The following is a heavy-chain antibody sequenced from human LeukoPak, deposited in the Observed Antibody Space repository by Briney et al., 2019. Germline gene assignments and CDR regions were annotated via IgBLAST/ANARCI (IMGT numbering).Heavy chain of an antibody. CDR3: ARERGGDIVVVPAAMLVY. D-gene: IGHD2-2*01. V-gene: IGHV1-2*02. J-gene: IGHJ4*02. CDR2: INPNSGGT. Sequence: ASVKVSCKASGYTFTGYYIHWVRQAPGQGLEWMGWINPNSGGTNYAQKFQGRVTMTRDTSISTAYMELSRLRSDDTAVYYCARERGGDIVVVPAAMLVYWGQGTLVTVSS. CDR1: GYTFTGYY.